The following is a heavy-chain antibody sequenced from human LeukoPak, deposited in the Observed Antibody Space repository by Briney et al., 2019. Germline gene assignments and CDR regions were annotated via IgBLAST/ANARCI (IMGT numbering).Heavy chain of an antibody. CDR1: GFTFSSYA. Sequence: GGSLRLSCAASGFTFSSYAMHWVRQAPGKGLEWVAVISYDGVNKYYADSVKGRFTISRDNSKNTLYLQMNSLRAEDTAVYYCAKTTRPEGYCSGGSCWEYGMDVWGQGTTVTVSS. D-gene: IGHD2-15*01. J-gene: IGHJ6*02. CDR2: ISYDGVNK. CDR3: AKTTRPEGYCSGGSCWEYGMDV. V-gene: IGHV3-30*04.